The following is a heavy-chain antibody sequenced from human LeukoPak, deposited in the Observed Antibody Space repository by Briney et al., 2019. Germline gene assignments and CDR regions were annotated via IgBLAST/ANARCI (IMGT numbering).Heavy chain of an antibody. CDR1: GGSIRSYY. Sequence: SQTLSLTCTVSGGSIRSYYWSWIRQPPGKGLEWIGYIYYSGSTNYNPSPKSRVSISVDTSKNQFTLKLSSVTAADTAVYYCARTGSTVTMLYPFDHWGQGTLVTVSS. D-gene: IGHD4-17*01. J-gene: IGHJ4*02. CDR3: ARTGSTVTMLYPFDH. V-gene: IGHV4-59*01. CDR2: IYYSGST.